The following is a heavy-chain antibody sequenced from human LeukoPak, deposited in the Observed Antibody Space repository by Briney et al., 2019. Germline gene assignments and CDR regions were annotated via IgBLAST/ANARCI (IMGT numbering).Heavy chain of an antibody. CDR1: GGSLSDDY. J-gene: IGHJ6*02. V-gene: IGHV4-34*01. CDR2: INHSGST. CDR3: ARDGMRYGMDV. Sequence: PSETLSLTCAVYGGSLSDDYWSWIRQPPGKGLEWIGEINHSGSTKYTASLKSRVTISVDRSKNQFSLKVRSVTAADTAVYYCARDGMRYGMDVWGQGTTVTVSS. D-gene: IGHD2-8*01.